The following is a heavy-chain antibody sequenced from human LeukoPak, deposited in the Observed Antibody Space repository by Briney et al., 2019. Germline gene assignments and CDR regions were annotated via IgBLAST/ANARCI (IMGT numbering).Heavy chain of an antibody. CDR1: GFTFSSYA. V-gene: IGHV3-23*01. J-gene: IGHJ4*02. Sequence: GGSLRLSCAASGFTFSSYAMNWVRQAPGKGLEWVSGISGSGGSTYHADSVKGRFTISRDNSKNTLYLQMNSLRAEDTAVYYCAKDSAYSSGWYYFDPWGQGILVTVSS. CDR2: ISGSGGST. CDR3: AKDSAYSSGWYYFDP. D-gene: IGHD6-13*01.